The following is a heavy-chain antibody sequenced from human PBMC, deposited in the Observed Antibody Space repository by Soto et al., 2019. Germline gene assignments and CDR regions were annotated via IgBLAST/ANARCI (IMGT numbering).Heavy chain of an antibody. V-gene: IGHV3-23*01. CDR1: GFTFSSYA. J-gene: IGHJ5*02. Sequence: SGGSLRLSCAASGFTFSSYAMSWVRQAPGKGLEWVSAISGSGGSTYCADSVKGRFTISRDNSKNTLYLQMNSLRAEDTAVYYYPTLSTIVFGPIWLDPSGEGTLATVSS. CDR3: PTLSTIVFGPIWLDP. D-gene: IGHD3-16*01. CDR2: ISGSGGST.